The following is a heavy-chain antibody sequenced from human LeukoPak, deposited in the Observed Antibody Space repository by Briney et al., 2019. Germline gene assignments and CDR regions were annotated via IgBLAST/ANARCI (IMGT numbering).Heavy chain of an antibody. V-gene: IGHV4-39*01. CDR1: GGSISSSSYY. CDR3: AGITMIVVVMRDY. J-gene: IGHJ4*02. D-gene: IGHD3-22*01. CDR2: IYYSGST. Sequence: SETLSLTCTVSGGSISSSSYYWGWIRQPPGKGLEWIGSIYYSGSTYYNPSLKSRVTISVDTSKNQFSLKLSSVTAADTAVYYCAGITMIVVVMRDYWGQGTLVTVSS.